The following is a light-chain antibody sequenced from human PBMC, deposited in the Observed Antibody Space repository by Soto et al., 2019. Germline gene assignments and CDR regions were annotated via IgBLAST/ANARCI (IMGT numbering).Light chain of an antibody. J-gene: IGLJ2*01. Sequence: QSVLTQPPSASGSPGQSVTISCTGTGSDVGGYNYVSWYQQHPGKAPKLMIYEVSERPSGVPDRFSGSKSGNTASLTVSGLQAEDEADYYCSSYAGSNNFVFGGGTKLTVL. V-gene: IGLV2-8*01. CDR1: GSDVGGYNY. CDR2: EVS. CDR3: SSYAGSNNFV.